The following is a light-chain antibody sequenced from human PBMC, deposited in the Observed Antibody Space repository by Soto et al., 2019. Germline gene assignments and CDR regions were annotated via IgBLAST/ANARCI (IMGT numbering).Light chain of an antibody. CDR1: QTISIF. CDR3: QRSYGSPPWT. J-gene: IGKJ1*01. V-gene: IGKV1-39*01. CDR2: GAS. Sequence: DIQMTQSPSSLSASVGDRVTITCRASQTISIFLNWYQQKPGKAPKLLIYGASTLQGGLPSRFGGSGSGTDFTLTISRLQPEDFATYYCQRSYGSPPWTFGQGTKVDIK.